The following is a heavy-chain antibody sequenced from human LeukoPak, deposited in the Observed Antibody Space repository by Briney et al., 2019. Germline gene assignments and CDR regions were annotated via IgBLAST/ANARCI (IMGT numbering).Heavy chain of an antibody. CDR1: GFTFDDYA. J-gene: IGHJ4*02. V-gene: IGHV3-74*01. D-gene: IGHD1-1*01. CDR2: INSDGSSA. CDR3: ASGTIPGY. Sequence: GRSLRLSCAASGFTFDDYAMHWVRQAPGKGLVWVSRINSDGSSASYADSVKGRFTISRDNAKNTLYLQMNSLRAEDTAVYYCASGTIPGYWGQGTLVTVSS.